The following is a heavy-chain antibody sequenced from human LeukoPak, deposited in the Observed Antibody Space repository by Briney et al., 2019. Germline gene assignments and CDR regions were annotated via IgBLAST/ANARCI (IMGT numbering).Heavy chain of an antibody. CDR1: EFTYG. Sequence: GGSLRLSCAASEFTYGMNWVRQAPGKGLECVSAISSSCSNTYYADSVKGRFTISRDNSKNTLYLQMNSLQTEDTAVYYCATDFYDSTWGQGTLVTVSS. V-gene: IGHV3-23*01. J-gene: IGHJ5*02. CDR3: ATDFYDST. D-gene: IGHD3-22*01. CDR2: ISSSCSNT.